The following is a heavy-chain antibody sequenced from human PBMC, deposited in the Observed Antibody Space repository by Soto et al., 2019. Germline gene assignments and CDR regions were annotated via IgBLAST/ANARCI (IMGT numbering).Heavy chain of an antibody. J-gene: IGHJ4*01. Sequence: PSETLSLTCTVSGGSISSYYWSWIRQPPGKGLEWIGYLYYSGSTSYNPSLKSRVTMSVDTSKNQFSLKLSSVTAADTAVYYCGRRVEHRTDYWYADYWGQGTLVTVSS. CDR3: GRRVEHRTDYWYADY. D-gene: IGHD3-9*01. CDR2: LYYSGST. V-gene: IGHV4-59*12. CDR1: GGSISSYY.